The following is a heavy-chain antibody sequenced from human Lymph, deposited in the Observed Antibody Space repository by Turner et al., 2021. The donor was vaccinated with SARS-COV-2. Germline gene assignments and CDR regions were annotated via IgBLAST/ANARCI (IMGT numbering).Heavy chain of an antibody. CDR1: GYTFTGYY. J-gene: IGHJ6*02. V-gene: IGHV1-2*02. Sequence: QVQLVQSGAEVKKPGASVNVSCKASGYTFTGYYMHWVRQAPGQGREWMGWINPNRGGTNYAKKFQGRVTMTRDTSISTAYMELSRLRSDDTAVYYWARDVERYNDFWSGYSGGYGLDVWGQGTTVTVSS. CDR3: ARDVERYNDFWSGYSGGYGLDV. CDR2: INPNRGGT. D-gene: IGHD3-3*01.